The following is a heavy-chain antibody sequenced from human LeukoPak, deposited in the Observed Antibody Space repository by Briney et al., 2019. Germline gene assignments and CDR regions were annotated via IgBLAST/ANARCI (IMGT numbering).Heavy chain of an antibody. J-gene: IGHJ5*02. CDR2: IYHSGST. V-gene: IGHV4-4*02. CDR3: ATVGRLITMVRDTNWFDP. D-gene: IGHD3-10*01. CDR1: GGSISSSNW. Sequence: SGTLSLTCAVSGGSISSSNWWSWVRQPPGKGLGWIGEIYHSGSTNYNPSLKSRVTISVDKSKNQFSLKLSSVTAADTAVYYCATVGRLITMVRDTNWFDPWGQGTLVTVSS.